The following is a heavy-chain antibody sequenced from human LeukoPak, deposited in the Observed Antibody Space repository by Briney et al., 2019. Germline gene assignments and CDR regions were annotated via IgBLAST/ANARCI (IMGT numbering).Heavy chain of an antibody. Sequence: GASVKVSCKASGYIFTNYYMHWVRQAPGQGLKWMGLINPSGGTTRYAQKFQGRVTMTRDMSTSTVYMELSSLRSEDTAVYYCARAGAVVDNWFDPWGQGTLVTVSP. CDR3: ARAGAVVDNWFDP. D-gene: IGHD2-15*01. V-gene: IGHV1-46*01. CDR2: INPSGGTT. J-gene: IGHJ5*02. CDR1: GYIFTNYY.